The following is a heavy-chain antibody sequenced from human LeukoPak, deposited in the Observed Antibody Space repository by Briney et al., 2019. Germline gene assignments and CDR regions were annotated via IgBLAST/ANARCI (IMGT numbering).Heavy chain of an antibody. CDR1: GGSVSSGSYY. CDR2: IYYSGST. Sequence: PSETLSLTCTVSGGSVSSGSYYWSWIRQPPGKGLEWIGYIYYSGSTNYNPSLKSRVTISADTSKNQFSLKLSSVTAADTAVYYCARLSNYDWFAPWGQGTLVAVSS. V-gene: IGHV4-61*01. CDR3: ARLSNYDWFAP. D-gene: IGHD3-3*01. J-gene: IGHJ5*02.